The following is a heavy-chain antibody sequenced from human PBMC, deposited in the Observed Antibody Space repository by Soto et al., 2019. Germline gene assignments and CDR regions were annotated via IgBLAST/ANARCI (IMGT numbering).Heavy chain of an antibody. CDR2: IWYDGSNK. J-gene: IGHJ4*02. Sequence: QVQLVESGGGVVQPRRSLRLSCAASGFPFSSYGMHWVRQAPGKGLDWVAVIWYDGSNKDYADSVKGRFTISRDNSKNTLYLQMNSLRADDTAVYYCASSINWGQGTLVTVSS. V-gene: IGHV3-33*01. CDR3: ASSIN. CDR1: GFPFSSYG.